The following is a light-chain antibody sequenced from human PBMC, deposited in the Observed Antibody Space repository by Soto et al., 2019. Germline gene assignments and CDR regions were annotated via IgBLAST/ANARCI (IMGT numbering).Light chain of an antibody. CDR2: DVS. V-gene: IGLV2-14*03. J-gene: IGLJ2*01. Sequence: QSALTQPASVSGSPGQSITLSCTGTISDVGGHNGVSWYQQYPGKAPKLILYDVSYRPSGVSDRFSGSKSGNTASLTISGLQADDEADYYCCSYRSVSTIFGGGTKLTVL. CDR3: CSYRSVSTI. CDR1: ISDVGGHNG.